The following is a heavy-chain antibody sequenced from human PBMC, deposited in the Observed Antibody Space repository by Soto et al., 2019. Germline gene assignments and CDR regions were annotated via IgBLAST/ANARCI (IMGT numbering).Heavy chain of an antibody. CDR3: ARGHYDFWSGYFATIDY. J-gene: IGHJ4*02. D-gene: IGHD3-3*01. Sequence: SETLSLTCVVSGGSLSDYFWSWIRQPPGMALEWIGEINHLGSINYNPSLKSRVTISADTSKDQFSLKLTSVTAADTAVYYCARGHYDFWSGYFATIDYWGQGTLVTVSS. CDR2: INHLGSI. CDR1: GGSLSDYF. V-gene: IGHV4-34*01.